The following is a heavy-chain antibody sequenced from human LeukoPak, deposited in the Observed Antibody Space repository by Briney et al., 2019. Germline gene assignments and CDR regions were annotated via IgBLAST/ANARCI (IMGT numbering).Heavy chain of an antibody. D-gene: IGHD3-3*01. J-gene: IGHJ6*02. Sequence: GSLRLSCAASGFTFSTYWSWIRQPPGKGLEWIGEINHSGSTNYNPSLKSRVTISVDTSKNQFSLKLSSVTAADTAVYYCARCKPLTSIFWSGLGYGMDVWGQGTTVTVSS. CDR1: GFTFSTY. V-gene: IGHV4-34*01. CDR3: ARCKPLTSIFWSGLGYGMDV. CDR2: INHSGST.